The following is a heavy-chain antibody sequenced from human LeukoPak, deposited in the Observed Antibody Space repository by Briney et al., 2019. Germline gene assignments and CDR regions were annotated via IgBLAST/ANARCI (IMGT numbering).Heavy chain of an antibody. V-gene: IGHV1-69*05. J-gene: IGHJ4*02. D-gene: IGHD3-10*01. CDR1: GGTFSSYA. CDR2: IIPIFGTA. Sequence: PAASVKVSCKASGGTFSSYAISWVRQAPGQGLEWMGGIIPIFGTANYAQKFQGRVTITRDTSASTAYMELSSLRSEDTAVYYCARNVGSGSYSLGYFDYWGQGTLVTVSS. CDR3: ARNVGSGSYSLGYFDY.